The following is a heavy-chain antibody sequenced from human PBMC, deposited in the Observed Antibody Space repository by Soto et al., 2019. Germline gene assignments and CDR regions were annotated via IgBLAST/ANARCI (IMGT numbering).Heavy chain of an antibody. J-gene: IGHJ5*02. CDR1: GGTFSSYT. CDR2: IIPILGIA. CDR3: ARGPIEVVTKGDWFDP. Sequence: QVQLVQSGAEVKKPGSSVKVSCKASGGTFSSYTISWVRQAPGQGLEWMGRIIPILGIANYAQKFQGRVTITADKSTSTAYMELSSLRSEDTAVYYCARGPIEVVTKGDWFDPWGQGTLVTVSS. D-gene: IGHD2-21*02. V-gene: IGHV1-69*02.